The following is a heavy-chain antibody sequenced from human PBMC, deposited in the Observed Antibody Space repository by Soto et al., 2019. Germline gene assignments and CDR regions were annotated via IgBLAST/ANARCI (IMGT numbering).Heavy chain of an antibody. CDR3: AKDLGSGKPYYYYAMDV. V-gene: IGHV3-30*18. J-gene: IGHJ6*02. CDR1: GFIFSRYG. Sequence: QGQLVESGGGVVQPGTSLRLSCEASGFIFSRYGMHWVRQAPGKGLEWVAVISYDGSNKYYAESVKGRFIISRDKSENTLYLQMNSLRAEDTAVYYCAKDLGSGKPYYYYAMDVCGQGTTVTVSS. CDR2: ISYDGSNK. D-gene: IGHD3-10*01.